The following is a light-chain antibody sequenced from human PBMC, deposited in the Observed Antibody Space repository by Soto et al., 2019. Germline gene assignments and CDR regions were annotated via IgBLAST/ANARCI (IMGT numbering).Light chain of an antibody. Sequence: DIVMTQSPDSLAVSLGERATINCKSSQTVLHSSNNKNYLAWYQQKPGQPPELLISLASTRESGVPDRFSGRGSGTDFTLTISSLQAEDVAVYYCQQYYTTPLTFGGGTKVEIK. CDR3: QQYYTTPLT. J-gene: IGKJ4*01. V-gene: IGKV4-1*01. CDR1: QTVLHSSNNKNY. CDR2: LAS.